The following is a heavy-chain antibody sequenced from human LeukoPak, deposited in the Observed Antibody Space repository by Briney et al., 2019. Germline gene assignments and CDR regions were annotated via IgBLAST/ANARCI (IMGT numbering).Heavy chain of an antibody. D-gene: IGHD3-3*01. CDR2: IYYSGST. CDR1: GGSISSYY. Sequence: SETLSLTCTVSGGSISSYYWSWIRQPPGKGLEWIGYIYYSGSTNYNPSLKSRVTISVDTSKNQFSLKLSSVTAADTAVYYCARTLWSGYPAYYMDVWGKGTTVTVSS. J-gene: IGHJ6*03. CDR3: ARTLWSGYPAYYMDV. V-gene: IGHV4-59*12.